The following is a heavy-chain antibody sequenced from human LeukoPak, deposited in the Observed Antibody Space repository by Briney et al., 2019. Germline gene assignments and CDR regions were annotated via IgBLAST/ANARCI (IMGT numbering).Heavy chain of an antibody. V-gene: IGHV4-39*01. D-gene: IGHD6-19*01. CDR3: ARNLLAGYWYFDL. CDR2: IDYSGST. CDR1: GGSISSSSHY. Sequence: SETLSLTCTVSGGSISSSSHYWGWIRQPPGKGLEWIGIIDYSGSTYYNPSLKSRVTISVDTSKKQFSLKLSSVTAADTAVYYCARNLLAGYWYFDLWGRGTLV. J-gene: IGHJ2*01.